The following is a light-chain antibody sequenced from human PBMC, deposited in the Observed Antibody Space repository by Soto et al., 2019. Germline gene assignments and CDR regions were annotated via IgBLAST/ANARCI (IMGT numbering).Light chain of an antibody. J-gene: IGKJ1*01. CDR1: QTISSW. CDR2: KAS. V-gene: IGKV1-5*03. CDR3: QHYNSYSAA. Sequence: IQMTQSPSTLSGSLGERVSLKCRASQTISSWLAWYQQKPGKAPKLLIYKASTLKSGVPSRFSGSGSGTEFTLTISSLQPDDFATYYCQHYNSYSAAFGQGTKVDI.